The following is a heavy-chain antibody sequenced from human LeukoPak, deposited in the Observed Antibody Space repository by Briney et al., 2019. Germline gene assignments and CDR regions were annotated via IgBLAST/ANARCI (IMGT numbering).Heavy chain of an antibody. V-gene: IGHV1-18*01. CDR2: ISAYNGNT. D-gene: IGHD3-3*01. CDR3: ARGAQPYDFWSGYYLGNDY. CDR1: GYTFTSYG. J-gene: IGHJ4*02. Sequence: GASVKVSCKASGYTFTSYGISWVRQAPGQGLEWMGWISAYNGNTNYAQKLQGRVTMTTDTSTSTAYMGLRSLRSDDTAVYYCARGAQPYDFWSGYYLGNDYWGQGTLVTVSS.